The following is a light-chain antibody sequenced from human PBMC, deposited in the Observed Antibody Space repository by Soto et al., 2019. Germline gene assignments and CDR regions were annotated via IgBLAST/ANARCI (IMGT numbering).Light chain of an antibody. Sequence: QSVLTQPTSVSGSPGQSITISCTGTSSDDGGYDYVSWYQLHPGKVPKLMVFEVSNRPSGVSYRFSGSTSGNTASLTISGLQGEDGADYFGSSYSISTAYLFGTGTKV. CDR2: EVS. J-gene: IGLJ1*01. V-gene: IGLV2-14*01. CDR3: SSYSISTAYL. CDR1: SSDDGGYDY.